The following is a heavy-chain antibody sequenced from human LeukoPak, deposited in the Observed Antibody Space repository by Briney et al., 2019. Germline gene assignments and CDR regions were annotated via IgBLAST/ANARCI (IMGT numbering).Heavy chain of an antibody. V-gene: IGHV1-18*01. CDR1: GYTFISYG. J-gene: IGHJ5*02. D-gene: IGHD5-24*01. CDR3: VRARDGYNYWFDP. CDR2: ISAYNGDT. Sequence: ASVKVSCKASGYTFISYGITWVRQAPGQGLEWMGWISAYNGDTNYAQKLQGRVTMTTDTSTSTAYMELRSLRSDDTAVYYCVRARDGYNYWFDPWGQGTLVTVSS.